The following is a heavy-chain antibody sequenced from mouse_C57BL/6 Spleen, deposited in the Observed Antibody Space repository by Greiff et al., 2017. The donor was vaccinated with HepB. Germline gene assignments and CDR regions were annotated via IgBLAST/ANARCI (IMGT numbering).Heavy chain of an antibody. J-gene: IGHJ4*01. V-gene: IGHV1-76*01. CDR3: ARGWAAMDY. CDR2: IYPGSGNT. CDR1: GYTFTDYY. Sequence: VQVVESGAELVRPGASVKLSCKASGYTFTDYYINWVKQRPGQGLEWIARIYPGSGNTYYNEKFKGKATLTAEKSSSTAYMQLSSLTSEDSAVYFCARGWAAMDYWGLGTSVTVSS. D-gene: IGHD2-3*01.